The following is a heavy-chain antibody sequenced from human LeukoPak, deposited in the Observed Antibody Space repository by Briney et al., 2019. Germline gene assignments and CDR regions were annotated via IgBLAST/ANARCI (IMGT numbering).Heavy chain of an antibody. CDR2: ISGSGGST. D-gene: IGHD2-2*02. Sequence: GGSLRLSCAAAGFTFSSYAMSWVRQAPGKGLEWVSAISGSGGSTYYADSVKGRFTISRDNSKNTLYLQMNSLRAEDTAVYYCAKGGHCSSTSCYIGVYGMDVWGKGTTVTVSS. CDR1: GFTFSSYA. V-gene: IGHV3-23*01. CDR3: AKGGHCSSTSCYIGVYGMDV. J-gene: IGHJ6*04.